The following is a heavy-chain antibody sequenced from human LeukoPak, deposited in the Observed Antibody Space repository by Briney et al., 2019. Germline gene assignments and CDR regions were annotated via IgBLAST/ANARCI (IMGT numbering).Heavy chain of an antibody. D-gene: IGHD6-19*01. Sequence: GGSLRLSCAASGLAFSGSAIHWVRQASGKGVEWIGRIRSKANSYATAYAASVKGRFTISRDDSKNTAYLQMNSLEAEDTAVYYSTRLPLTDIALAATDYWGQGTLVTVSS. CDR2: IRSKANSYAT. CDR1: GLAFSGSA. CDR3: TRLPLTDIALAATDY. V-gene: IGHV3-73*01. J-gene: IGHJ4*02.